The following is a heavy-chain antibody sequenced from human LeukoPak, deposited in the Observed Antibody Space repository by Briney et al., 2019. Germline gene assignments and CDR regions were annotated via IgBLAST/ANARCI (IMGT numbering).Heavy chain of an antibody. D-gene: IGHD3-22*01. Sequence: KSGPTLVNPTQTLTLTCTFSGFSLSTSGVGVGWIRQPPGKALEWLALIYWNDDKRYSPSLKSRLTITKDTSKNQVVLTMTNMDPVDTATYYCAHRLRYYYDSSGYSPGYFDYWGQGTLVTVSS. CDR3: AHRLRYYYDSSGYSPGYFDY. V-gene: IGHV2-5*01. J-gene: IGHJ4*02. CDR1: GFSLSTSGVG. CDR2: IYWNDDK.